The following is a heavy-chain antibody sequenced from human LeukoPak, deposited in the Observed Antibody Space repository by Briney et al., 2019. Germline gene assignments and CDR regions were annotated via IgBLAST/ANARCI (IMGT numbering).Heavy chain of an antibody. CDR2: INHSGST. J-gene: IGHJ6*03. D-gene: IGHD2-15*01. CDR1: GGSFSDYY. V-gene: IGHV4-34*01. CDR3: ARVRCSGGSCPYYYYCYMDV. Sequence: SETLSLTCAVCGGSFSDYYWSWIRQPPGKGLEWIGEINHSGSTNYNPSLKSRVTISVDTSKNQFSLKLSSVTAADTAVYYCARVRCSGGSCPYYYYCYMDVWGKGPRSPSP.